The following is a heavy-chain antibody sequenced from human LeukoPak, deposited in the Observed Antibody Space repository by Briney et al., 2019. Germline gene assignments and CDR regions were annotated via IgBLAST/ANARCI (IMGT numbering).Heavy chain of an antibody. Sequence: GGSLRLSCAASGFTFGDFHMSWIRQAPGKGLEWVAYTSTTGRTIYYADSVKGRFVISRDNADQSLYLQMNSLRVEDSAMYFCARDPLQSSGWNWYFDLWGRGTLVAVSS. CDR3: ARDPLQSSGWNWYFDL. D-gene: IGHD6-25*01. J-gene: IGHJ2*01. CDR2: TSTTGRTI. CDR1: GFTFGDFH. V-gene: IGHV3-11*01.